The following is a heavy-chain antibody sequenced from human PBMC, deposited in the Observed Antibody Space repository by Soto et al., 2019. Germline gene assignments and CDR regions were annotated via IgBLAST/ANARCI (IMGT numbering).Heavy chain of an antibody. Sequence: GASVKVSCKASGGTFSSYAISWVRQAPGQGLEWMGGIIPIFGTANYAQKFQGRVTITADESTSTAYMELSSLRSEDTAVYYCASLYYDILTGYYSYYFDYWGQGTLVTSPQ. J-gene: IGHJ4*02. V-gene: IGHV1-69*13. D-gene: IGHD3-9*01. CDR2: IIPIFGTA. CDR1: GGTFSSYA. CDR3: ASLYYDILTGYYSYYFDY.